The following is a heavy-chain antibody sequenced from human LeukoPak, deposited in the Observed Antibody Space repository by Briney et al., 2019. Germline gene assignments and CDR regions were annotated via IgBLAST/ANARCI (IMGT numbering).Heavy chain of an antibody. D-gene: IGHD1-26*01. CDR2: IYHSGST. Sequence: SETLSLTCTVSGYSISSGYYWGWIRQPPGKGLEWIGSIYHSGSTYYNPSLKSRVTKSVDTSKNQFSLKLSSVTAADTAVYYCARAGWELRTADYWGQGTLVTVSS. J-gene: IGHJ4*02. CDR3: ARAGWELRTADY. V-gene: IGHV4-38-2*02. CDR1: GYSISSGYY.